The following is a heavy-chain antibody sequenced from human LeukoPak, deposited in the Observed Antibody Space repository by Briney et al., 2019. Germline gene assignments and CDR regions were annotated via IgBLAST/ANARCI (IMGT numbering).Heavy chain of an antibody. D-gene: IGHD6-19*01. CDR3: ARDGGSGWSVYYFDY. CDR1: GGSISSYY. Sequence: SETLSLTCTVSGGSISSYYWSWIRQPPGKGLEWIGYIYYSGSTNYNPSLKSRVTISVDTSKDQFSLKLSSVTAADTAVYYCARDGGSGWSVYYFDYWGQGTLVTVSS. CDR2: IYYSGST. J-gene: IGHJ4*02. V-gene: IGHV4-59*01.